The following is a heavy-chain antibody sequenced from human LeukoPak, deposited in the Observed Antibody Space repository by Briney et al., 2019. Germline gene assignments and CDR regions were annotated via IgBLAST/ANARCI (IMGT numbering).Heavy chain of an antibody. CDR1: GGSISSSSYY. CDR2: IYYSGST. CDR3: ASGGYDFWSGYFPHDAFDI. D-gene: IGHD3-3*01. Sequence: SETLSLTCTVSGGSISSSSYYWGWIRQPPGKGLEWIGSIYYSGSTDYNPSLNSRVTRSVDTSKNQFSLKLSSVTAADTAVYYCASGGYDFWSGYFPHDAFDIWGQGTMVTVSS. J-gene: IGHJ3*02. V-gene: IGHV4-39*01.